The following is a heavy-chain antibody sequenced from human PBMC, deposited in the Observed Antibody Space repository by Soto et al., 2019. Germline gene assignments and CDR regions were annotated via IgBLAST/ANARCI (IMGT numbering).Heavy chain of an antibody. CDR2: IYYSGST. Sequence: SETLSLTCTVSGGSISSGGYYWSWIRQHPGKGLEWIGYIYYSGSTYYNPSLKSRVTISVDTSKNQFSLRLNSVTAADTAVYYCARSSITPRLFMYPFDYWGQGTLVTVS. D-gene: IGHD6-6*01. J-gene: IGHJ4*02. CDR1: GGSISSGGYY. CDR3: ARSSITPRLFMYPFDY. V-gene: IGHV4-31*03.